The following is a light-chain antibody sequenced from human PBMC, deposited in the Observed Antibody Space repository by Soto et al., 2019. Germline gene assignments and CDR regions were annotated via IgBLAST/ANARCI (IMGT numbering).Light chain of an antibody. CDR3: QQYSDWPPTYT. CDR1: QRVSTN. J-gene: IGKJ2*01. Sequence: EIVMTQSPATLSVSPGERATLSCRASQRVSTNLAWYQQKPGQAPRLLIYSASTRATGIPGRFSGSGTETEFPLTISSLQSEDFAVYYCQQYSDWPPTYTFGQGTKLEIK. V-gene: IGKV3-15*01. CDR2: SAS.